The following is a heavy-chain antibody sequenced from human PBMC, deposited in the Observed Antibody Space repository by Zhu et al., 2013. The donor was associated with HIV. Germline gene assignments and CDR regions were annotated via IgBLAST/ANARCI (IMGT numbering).Heavy chain of an antibody. CDR1: GFTFTSSA. CDR3: AREAPPPDLYYDFWSGYPTSRMHSYYYYGMDV. Sequence: QMQLVQSGPEVKKPGTSVKVSCKASGFTFTSSAVQWVRQARGQRLEWIGWIVVGSGNTNYAQKFQERVTITADKSTSTAYMELSSLRSEDTAVYYCAREAPPPDLYYDFWSGYPTSRMHSYYYYGMDVWGQGTTVTVSS. CDR2: IVVGSGNT. V-gene: IGHV1-58*01. J-gene: IGHJ6*02. D-gene: IGHD3-3*01.